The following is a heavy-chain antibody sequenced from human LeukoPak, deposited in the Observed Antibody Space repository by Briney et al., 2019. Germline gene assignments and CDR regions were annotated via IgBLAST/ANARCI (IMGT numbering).Heavy chain of an antibody. CDR2: INPSGGST. CDR1: GYTFNSHY. V-gene: IGHV1-46*02. J-gene: IGHJ4*02. D-gene: IGHD3-10*01. Sequence: ASVKVSCKASGYTFNSHYMHWVRQAPGQGLEWMGIINPSGGSTSYAQKFQGRVTMTRDMSTSTVYMELSSLRSEDTAVYYCALLVDSGFDYWGQGTLVTVSS. CDR3: ALLVDSGFDY.